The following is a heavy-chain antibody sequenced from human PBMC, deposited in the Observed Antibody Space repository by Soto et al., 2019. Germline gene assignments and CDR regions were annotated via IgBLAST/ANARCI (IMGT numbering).Heavy chain of an antibody. CDR2: IDPSDSYT. J-gene: IGHJ6*02. Sequence: PGESLKISCKGSGYSFTSHWISWVRQMPGKGLEWMGRIDPSDSYTSYSPSFQGQVTISADKSISTAYLQWSSLKASDTAMYYCARWEAGATTAYYYYGMDVWGQGTKVTVSS. D-gene: IGHD1-26*01. CDR3: ARWEAGATTAYYYYGMDV. V-gene: IGHV5-10-1*04. CDR1: GYSFTSHW.